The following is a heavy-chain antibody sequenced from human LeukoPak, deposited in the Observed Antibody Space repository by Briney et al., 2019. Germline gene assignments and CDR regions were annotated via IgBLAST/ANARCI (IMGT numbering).Heavy chain of an antibody. CDR1: GFTFSSYA. V-gene: IGHV3-23*01. CDR3: AKADTGGNYFDH. J-gene: IGHJ4*02. Sequence: GGSLRLSCAASGFTFSSYAMSWVRQAPGKGLEWVSAISGSGGSTYYADSVKGRFTISRDNFKNTLHLQMNSLRAEDTAVYYCAKADTGGNYFDHWGQGTLVTVSS. D-gene: IGHD1-26*01. CDR2: ISGSGGST.